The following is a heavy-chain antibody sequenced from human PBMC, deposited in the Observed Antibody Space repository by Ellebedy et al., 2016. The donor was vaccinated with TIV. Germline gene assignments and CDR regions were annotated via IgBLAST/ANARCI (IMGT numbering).Heavy chain of an antibody. CDR3: ARDLFPQYGMDV. D-gene: IGHD2-21*01. CDR2: IYSGGST. CDR1: GFTVSSNY. Sequence: GESLKISXAASGFTVSSNYMSWVRQAPGKGLEWVSVIYSGGSTYYADSVKGRFTISRDNSKNTLYLQMNSLRAEDTAVYYCARDLFPQYGMDVWGQGTTVTVSS. V-gene: IGHV3-53*01. J-gene: IGHJ6*02.